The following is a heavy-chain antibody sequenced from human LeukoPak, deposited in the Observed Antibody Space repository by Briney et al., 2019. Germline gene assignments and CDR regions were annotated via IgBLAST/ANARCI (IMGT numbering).Heavy chain of an antibody. CDR3: VRRIATTGIYAFDI. CDR1: GGPFSGHY. V-gene: IGHV4-59*11. CDR2: IYYSGST. D-gene: IGHD6-13*01. J-gene: IGHJ3*02. Sequence: SETLSLTCAVYGGPFSGHYWRWIRQPPGKGLEWIGYIYYSGSTKYNPSLESRVTIPGDMSKNKFSLKLSSVTAADTAVYYCVRRIATTGIYAFDIWGQGTMVTVSS.